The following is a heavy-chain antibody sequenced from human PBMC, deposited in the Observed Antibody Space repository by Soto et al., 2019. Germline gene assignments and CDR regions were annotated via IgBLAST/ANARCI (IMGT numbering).Heavy chain of an antibody. CDR1: GYTFTGYY. V-gene: IGHV1-2*04. J-gene: IGHJ5*02. CDR2: INPNSGGT. CDR3: ARGQYSSGWYVAYWFDP. D-gene: IGHD6-19*01. Sequence: QVQLVQSGAEVKKPGASVKVSCKASGYTFTGYYMHWVRQAPGQGLEWMGWINPNSGGTNYAQKFQGWGTRTRDTSISTAYMELGRLRSDDTAVYYCARGQYSSGWYVAYWFDPWGQGTLVTVSS.